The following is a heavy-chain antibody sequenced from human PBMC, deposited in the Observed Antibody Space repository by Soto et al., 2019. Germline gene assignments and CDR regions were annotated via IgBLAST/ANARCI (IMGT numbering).Heavy chain of an antibody. Sequence: SVKVSCKASGCTFSSYAISWVRQAPGQGLEWMGGIIPIFATANYAQKLQGRVMITVDESTSTAYMELSSLRSEDTAVYYCARSVSFRYQLLKRGMDVWGQGTTVTVSS. V-gene: IGHV1-69*13. CDR3: ARSVSFRYQLLKRGMDV. J-gene: IGHJ6*02. CDR2: IIPIFATA. D-gene: IGHD2-2*01. CDR1: GCTFSSYA.